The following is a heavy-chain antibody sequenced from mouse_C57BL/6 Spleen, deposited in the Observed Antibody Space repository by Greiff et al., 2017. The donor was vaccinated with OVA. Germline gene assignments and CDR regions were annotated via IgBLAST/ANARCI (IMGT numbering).Heavy chain of an antibody. D-gene: IGHD1-1*01. CDR2: IYPGDGDT. J-gene: IGHJ2*01. CDR3: ARSGDYYGYFDY. Sequence: VKVVESGPELVKPGASVKISCKASGYAFSSSWMNWVKQRPGKGLEWIGRIYPGDGDTNYNGKFKGKATLTADKSSSTAYMQLSSLTSEDSAVYFCARSGDYYGYFDYWGQGTTLTVSS. V-gene: IGHV1-82*01. CDR1: GYAFSSSW.